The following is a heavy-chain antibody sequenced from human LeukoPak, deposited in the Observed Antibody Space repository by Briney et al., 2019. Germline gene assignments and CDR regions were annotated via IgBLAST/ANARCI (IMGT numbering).Heavy chain of an antibody. CDR2: IYYSGST. CDR3: ARDGDCSSTSCYTGYYGMDV. D-gene: IGHD2-2*02. CDR1: GGSISIGDYY. V-gene: IGHV4-30-4*01. Sequence: SETLSPTCTVSGGSISIGDYYWSWIRQPPGKGLEWIGYIYYSGSTYYNPSLKSRVTISVDTSKNQFSLKLSSVTAADTAVYYCARDGDCSSTSCYTGYYGMDVWGQGTTVTVSS. J-gene: IGHJ6*02.